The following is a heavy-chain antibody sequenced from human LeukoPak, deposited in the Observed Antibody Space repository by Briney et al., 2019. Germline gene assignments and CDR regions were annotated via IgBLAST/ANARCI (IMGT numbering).Heavy chain of an antibody. CDR1: GFTFSSYA. Sequence: PGGSLRLSCAASGFTFSSYAMSWVRQAPGKGLEWVSGISGSGGSTYYADSVKGRFTISRDNSKNTLYLQMNSLRAEDTAVYYCAKDRNYGDYMYYFDYWGQGTLVTVSS. V-gene: IGHV3-23*01. CDR3: AKDRNYGDYMYYFDY. CDR2: ISGSGGST. D-gene: IGHD4-17*01. J-gene: IGHJ4*02.